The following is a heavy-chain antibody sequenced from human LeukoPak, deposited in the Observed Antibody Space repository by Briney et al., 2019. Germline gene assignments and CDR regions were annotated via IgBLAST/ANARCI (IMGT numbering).Heavy chain of an antibody. CDR3: ARGGVDIVVVVADRTYYYYMDV. D-gene: IGHD2-15*01. CDR2: INPNSGGT. J-gene: IGHJ6*03. Sequence: ASVKVSCKASGYTFTGYYMHWVRQAPGQGLEWMGWINPNSGGTNYAQKFQGRVTMTRDTSISTAYMELSRLRSDDTTVYYCARGGVDIVVVVADRTYYYYMDVWGKGTTVTVSS. CDR1: GYTFTGYY. V-gene: IGHV1-2*02.